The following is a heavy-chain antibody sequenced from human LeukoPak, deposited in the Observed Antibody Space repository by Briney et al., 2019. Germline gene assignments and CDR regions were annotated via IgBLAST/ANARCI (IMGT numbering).Heavy chain of an antibody. CDR2: ISGSGGST. CDR3: AKGRAYSGGSCSQFDY. Sequence: GGSLRLSCAASGFTFSSYAMSWVRQAPGKGLEWVSAISGSGGSTYYADSVKGRFTISRDNSKNTLYLQMNSLRAEDTAVYYCAKGRAYSGGSCSQFDYWGQGTLVPVSS. CDR1: GFTFSSYA. J-gene: IGHJ4*02. V-gene: IGHV3-23*01. D-gene: IGHD2-15*01.